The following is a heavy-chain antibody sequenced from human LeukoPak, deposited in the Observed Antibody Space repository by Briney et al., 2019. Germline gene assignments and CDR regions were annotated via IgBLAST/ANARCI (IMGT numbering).Heavy chain of an antibody. CDR1: GGSISSGGYY. Sequence: PSETLSLTCTVSGGSISSGGYYWSWIRQPAGKGLEWIGRIYTSGSTNYNPSLKSRVTISVDTSKNQFSLKLSSVTAADTAVYYCAREDILTGLNDYWGQGTLVTVSS. CDR2: IYTSGST. V-gene: IGHV4-61*02. D-gene: IGHD3-9*01. J-gene: IGHJ4*02. CDR3: AREDILTGLNDY.